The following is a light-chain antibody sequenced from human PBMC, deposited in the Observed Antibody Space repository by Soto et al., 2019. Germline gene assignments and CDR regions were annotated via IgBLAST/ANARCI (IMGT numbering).Light chain of an antibody. Sequence: DIQMTQSPSSLSAFVGDRVTLTCRASQSISSYLNWYQKKPGKAPEVLIYAASYLQTGVPSRFSGRGSGTDFTLTIDSLQPEDIATYYCQQTYSGFSFGPGTKVDSK. CDR2: AAS. J-gene: IGKJ3*01. CDR1: QSISSY. V-gene: IGKV1-39*01. CDR3: QQTYSGFS.